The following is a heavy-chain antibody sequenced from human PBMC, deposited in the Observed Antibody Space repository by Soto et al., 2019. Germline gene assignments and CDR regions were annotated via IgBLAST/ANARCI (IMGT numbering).Heavy chain of an antibody. CDR1: GYTFTRYT. CDR2: INPENGNT. D-gene: IGHD2-15*01. Sequence: QVQLVQSGAEVKKPGASVKISCKASGYTFTRYTMNWVRQAPGQRLEWMGWINPENGNTKSSQKFQDRVIITRDTSASTAYMDLSSLRSEDTDVYYCARGIATGQLDPWGQGTLVTVSS. V-gene: IGHV1-3*01. J-gene: IGHJ5*02. CDR3: ARGIATGQLDP.